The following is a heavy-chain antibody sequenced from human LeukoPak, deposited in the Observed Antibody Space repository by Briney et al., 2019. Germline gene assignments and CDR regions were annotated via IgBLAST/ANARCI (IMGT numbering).Heavy chain of an antibody. V-gene: IGHV3-23*01. J-gene: IGHJ4*02. CDR3: AKDRCGAFCGGD. D-gene: IGHD2-21*01. Sequence: GGSLRLSCAASGFTFSTYGMSWVRQAPGKGLEWASSISGSGYTIDYADSVRGRFTISRDNSKNTLYLQLNSPRAEDTALYFCAKDRCGAFCGGDWGQGTLVTVSS. CDR1: GFTFSTYG. CDR2: ISGSGYTI.